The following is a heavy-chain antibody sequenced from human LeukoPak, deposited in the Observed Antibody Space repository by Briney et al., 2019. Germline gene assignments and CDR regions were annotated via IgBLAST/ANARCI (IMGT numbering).Heavy chain of an antibody. J-gene: IGHJ5*02. CDR1: GSSISSYY. V-gene: IGHV4-59*01. CDR2: IYYSGST. CDR3: ARGARGYSYGSTGGYNWFDP. Sequence: PSETLSLTCTVSGSSISSYYWSWIRQPPGKGLEWIGYIYYSGSTNYNPSLKSRVTISVDKSKNQFSLKLSFVTAADTAVYYCARGARGYSYGSTGGYNWFDPWGQGTLVTVSS. D-gene: IGHD5-18*01.